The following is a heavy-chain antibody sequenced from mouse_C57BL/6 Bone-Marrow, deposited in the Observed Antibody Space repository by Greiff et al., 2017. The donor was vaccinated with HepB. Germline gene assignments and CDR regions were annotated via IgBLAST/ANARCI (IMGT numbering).Heavy chain of an antibody. CDR2: ISNGGGST. Sequence: EVKLVESGGGLVQPGGSLKLSCAASGFTFSDYYMYWVRQTPEKRLEWVAYISNGGGSTYYPDTVKGRFTISRYNAKNTLYLQMSRLKSEDTAMYYCARGSYRGYYAMDYWGQGTSVTVSS. D-gene: IGHD2-12*01. J-gene: IGHJ4*01. V-gene: IGHV5-12*01. CDR1: GFTFSDYY. CDR3: ARGSYRGYYAMDY.